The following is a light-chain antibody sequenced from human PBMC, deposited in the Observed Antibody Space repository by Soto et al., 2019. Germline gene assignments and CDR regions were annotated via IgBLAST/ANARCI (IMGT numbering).Light chain of an antibody. CDR1: SSNIGAGYD. Sequence: QPVLTQPPSVSGAPGQRVTISCTGSSSNIGAGYDVHWYQQLPGTAPKLLIYGNSNRPSGVPDRFSGSKSVTSASLAITGLQAEDEADYYCQSYDSSLSRLFGGGTKLTVL. CDR2: GNS. J-gene: IGLJ2*01. V-gene: IGLV1-40*01. CDR3: QSYDSSLSRL.